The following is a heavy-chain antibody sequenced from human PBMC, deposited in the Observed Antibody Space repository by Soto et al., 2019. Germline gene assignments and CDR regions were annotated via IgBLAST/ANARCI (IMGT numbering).Heavy chain of an antibody. D-gene: IGHD3-10*01. Sequence: LRLSCAASGFTFSTYAMSWVRQAPGKGLEWVSAISTSVGSTYYTDPVKGRFTISRDNSKNTLYLQMNSLRAEDTAVYYCAKGGQSYDYWGQGTLVTVSS. V-gene: IGHV3-23*01. J-gene: IGHJ4*02. CDR1: GFTFSTYA. CDR3: AKGGQSYDY. CDR2: ISTSVGST.